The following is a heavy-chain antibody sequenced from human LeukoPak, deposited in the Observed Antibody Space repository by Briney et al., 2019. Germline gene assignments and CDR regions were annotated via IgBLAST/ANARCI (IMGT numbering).Heavy chain of an antibody. D-gene: IGHD5-24*01. V-gene: IGHV3-74*01. J-gene: IGHJ4*02. CDR3: ARLKDGYIFDY. CDR2: INSDGSST. Sequence: GGSLRLSCAASGFTFSSYWMHWVRQAPGKGLVWVSRINSDGSSTSYADSVKGRFTISRDNAKNTLYLQMNSLRAEDTAVYYCARLKDGYIFDYWGQGTLVTVSS. CDR1: GFTFSSYW.